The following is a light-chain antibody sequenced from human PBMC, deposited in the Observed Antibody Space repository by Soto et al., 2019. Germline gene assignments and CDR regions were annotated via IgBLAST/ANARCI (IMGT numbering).Light chain of an antibody. CDR1: QGISSY. CDR3: QQVNSYPRT. J-gene: IGKJ4*01. Sequence: DIQLTQSPSFLSASVGDRVTITCRASQGISSYLAWYQQKPGKAPKLLIYGASTLQSGVPSRFSGSGSGTEFTLTISSLQPEDFATYYCQQVNSYPRTFGGGTKVEI. CDR2: GAS. V-gene: IGKV1-9*01.